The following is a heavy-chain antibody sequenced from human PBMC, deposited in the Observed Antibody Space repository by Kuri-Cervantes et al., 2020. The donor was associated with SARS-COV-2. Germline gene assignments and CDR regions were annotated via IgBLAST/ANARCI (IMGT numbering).Heavy chain of an antibody. J-gene: IGHJ5*02. V-gene: IGHV3-30-3*01. CDR2: ISYDGSNK. Sequence: GGSLRLSCAASGFTFSSYAMHWVRQAPGKGLEWVAVISYDGSNKYCADSVKGRFTISRDNSKNTLYLQMNSLRAEDTAVYYCASSHEWSSGSYFWFDPWGQGTLVTVSS. D-gene: IGHD3-10*01. CDR1: GFTFSSYA. CDR3: ASSHEWSSGSYFWFDP.